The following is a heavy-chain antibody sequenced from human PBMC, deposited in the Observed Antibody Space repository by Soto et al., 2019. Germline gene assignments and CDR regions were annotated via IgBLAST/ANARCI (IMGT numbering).Heavy chain of an antibody. CDR3: AVKQQLALKTGSDYYYYMDV. CDR1: GFTFSSYA. D-gene: IGHD6-13*01. CDR2: ISSNGGST. J-gene: IGHJ6*03. Sequence: EVQLVESGGGLVQPGGSLRLSCAASGFTFSSYAMHWVRQAPGKGLEYVSAISSNGGSTYYANSVKGRFTISRDNSKNTLYLQMGSLRAEEMAVYYCAVKQQLALKTGSDYYYYMDVWGKGTTVTVSS. V-gene: IGHV3-64*01.